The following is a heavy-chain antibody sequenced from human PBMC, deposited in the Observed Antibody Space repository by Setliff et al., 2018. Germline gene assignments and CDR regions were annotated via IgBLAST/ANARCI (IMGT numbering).Heavy chain of an antibody. J-gene: IGHJ4*02. CDR3: ARAPPKIVVTVAALDY. D-gene: IGHD2-15*01. V-gene: IGHV1-18*01. CDR2: ISAYNGYI. Sequence: ASVKVSCKTSGFRFTNFGFSWVRQAPGQGLEWMAWISAYNGYIVYAQKFQGRVTVTTDTSTSTAYMELRSLRSDDTAVYYCARAPPKIVVTVAALDYWGQGALGTVSS. CDR1: GFRFTNFG.